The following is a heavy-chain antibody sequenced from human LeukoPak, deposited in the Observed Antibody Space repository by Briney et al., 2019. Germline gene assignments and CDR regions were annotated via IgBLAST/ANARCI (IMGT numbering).Heavy chain of an antibody. J-gene: IGHJ4*02. CDR1: GYSFTSYW. CDR2: IYPGDSDT. CDR3: ARGKDYYGSGSYYRRLLGFDY. Sequence: GESLKISCKGPGYSFTSYWIGWVRQMPGKGLEWMGIIYPGDSDTRYSPSFQGQVTISADKSISTAYLQWSSLKASDTAMYYCARGKDYYGSGSYYRRLLGFDYWGQGTLVTVSS. D-gene: IGHD3-10*01. V-gene: IGHV5-51*01.